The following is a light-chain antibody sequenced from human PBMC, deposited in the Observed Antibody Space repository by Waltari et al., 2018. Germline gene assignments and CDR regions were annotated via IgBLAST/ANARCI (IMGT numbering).Light chain of an antibody. CDR3: QSYDSSLSGWRV. CDR2: FTT. V-gene: IGLV1-40*01. Sequence: QSVLTQPPSVSGAPGQRVTISCTGGSSNIGADYDVHWYQQLPGPAPKLLIFFTTIRPSGVPNRFAGSKSGTSAFLAITGLQPEDEADYYCQSYDSSLSGWRVFGTGTKVTVL. J-gene: IGLJ1*01. CDR1: SSNIGADYD.